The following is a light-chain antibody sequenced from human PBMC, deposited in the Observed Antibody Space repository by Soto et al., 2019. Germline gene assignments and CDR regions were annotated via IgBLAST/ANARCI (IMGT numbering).Light chain of an antibody. CDR1: QTSGSNF. V-gene: IGKV3-20*01. CDR3: QHFGSSPWVT. CDR2: ASS. J-gene: IGKJ5*01. Sequence: EIMFTQSPCALSLYPGERATLSCKTSQTSGSNFLAWYQHKPGQAPRLLIYASSNRATGIPDRFSGSASGPDFTLTINRLEPEDFAVYYCQHFGSSPWVTFGQGTRLEIK.